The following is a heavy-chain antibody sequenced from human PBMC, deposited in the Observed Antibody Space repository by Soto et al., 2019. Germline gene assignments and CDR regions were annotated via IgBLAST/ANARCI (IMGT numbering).Heavy chain of an antibody. D-gene: IGHD4-17*01. Sequence: EVQLVESGGGLVQPGGSLRLSCAASGFTVSSNYMSWVRQAPGKGLEWVSVIYSGGSTYYADSVKGRFTISRHNSKNTLYRQMNSLRAEDTAVYYCATQPYGYYYYYGMDVWGQGTTVPVSS. CDR3: ATQPYGYYYYYGMDV. V-gene: IGHV3-53*04. J-gene: IGHJ6*02. CDR1: GFTVSSNY. CDR2: IYSGGST.